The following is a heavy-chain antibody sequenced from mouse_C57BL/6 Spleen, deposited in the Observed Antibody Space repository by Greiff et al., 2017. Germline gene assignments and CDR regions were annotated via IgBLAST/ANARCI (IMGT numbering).Heavy chain of an antibody. CDR3: ARWGIYYPNFDV. J-gene: IGHJ1*03. CDR1: GYTFTSYW. V-gene: IGHV1-72*01. Sequence: VQLQQPGAELVKPGASVKLSCKASGYTFTSYWMHWVKQRPGRGLEWIGRIDPTSGGTKYNEKFKSKATLTVDKPSSTAYMQLSILTSEDSAVYYCARWGIYYPNFDVWGTGTTVTVSS. CDR2: IDPTSGGT. D-gene: IGHD1-1*01.